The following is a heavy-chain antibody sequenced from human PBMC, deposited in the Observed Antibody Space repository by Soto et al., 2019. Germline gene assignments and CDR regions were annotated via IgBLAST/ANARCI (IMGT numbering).Heavy chain of an antibody. Sequence: ASVKVSCKASGYPFNSYDINSVPQAAGQGLEWLGWMNPNSGNTGYAQKFQGRVSMTRDTSISTAYMDLNSLTSEDTAVYYSATFYGVDVCGQGTRGTVSS. V-gene: IGHV1-8*01. CDR1: GYPFNSYD. CDR2: MNPNSGNT. J-gene: IGHJ6*02. CDR3: ATFYGVDV.